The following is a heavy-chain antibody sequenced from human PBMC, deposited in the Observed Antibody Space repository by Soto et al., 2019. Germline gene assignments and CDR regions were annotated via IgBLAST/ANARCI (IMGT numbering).Heavy chain of an antibody. CDR2: IYYSGST. CDR1: GGSISSGDYY. Sequence: QVQLQESGPGLVKPSQTLSLTCTVSGGSISSGDYYWSWIRQPPGKGLEWIGYIYYSGSTYYNPSLKSRVTISVDTSKNQFSLKLSSETAADTAVYYCARGSPPKMTTVTSGMDVWGQGTTVTVSS. V-gene: IGHV4-30-4*01. CDR3: ARGSPPKMTTVTSGMDV. D-gene: IGHD4-4*01. J-gene: IGHJ6*02.